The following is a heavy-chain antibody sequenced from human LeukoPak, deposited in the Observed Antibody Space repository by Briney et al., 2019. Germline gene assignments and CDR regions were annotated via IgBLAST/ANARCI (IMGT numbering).Heavy chain of an antibody. Sequence: SETLSLTCTVSGGSISSYYWSWIRQPPGKGLEWIGYIYYSGSTNYNPSLKSRVTISVDTSKNQFSLKLSSVTAADTAVYYCARAPYYYGMDVWGQGTTVTVSS. J-gene: IGHJ6*02. V-gene: IGHV4-59*12. CDR1: GGSISSYY. CDR3: ARAPYYYGMDV. CDR2: IYYSGST.